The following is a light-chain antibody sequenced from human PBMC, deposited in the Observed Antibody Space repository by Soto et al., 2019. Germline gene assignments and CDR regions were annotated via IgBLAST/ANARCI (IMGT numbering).Light chain of an antibody. Sequence: EILLTPSPGTLSLSPGERDTLSYRVSQSVSPSSLAWYQQRPGQSPRLLIYGASSRATGIPDRFSGSGSGTDFTLTISRLEPEDFAVYYCQQYGSSPWTFGQGTKVDIK. J-gene: IGKJ1*01. V-gene: IGKV3-20*01. CDR1: QSVSPSS. CDR2: GAS. CDR3: QQYGSSPWT.